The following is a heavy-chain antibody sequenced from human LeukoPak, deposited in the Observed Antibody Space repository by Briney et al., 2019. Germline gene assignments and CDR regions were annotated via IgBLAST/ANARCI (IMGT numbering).Heavy chain of an antibody. V-gene: IGHV3-9*03. CDR2: ISWNSDSI. CDR3: AKGSSSWYTQFDY. CDR1: GFTFDDYA. J-gene: IGHJ4*02. D-gene: IGHD6-13*01. Sequence: PGGSLRLSCAASGFTFDDYAMHWVRQTPGKGLEGVSGISWNSDSIGYADSVKGRFTISRDNAKNSLYLQMNSLRAEDMSLYYCAKGSSSWYTQFDYWGQGTLVTVSS.